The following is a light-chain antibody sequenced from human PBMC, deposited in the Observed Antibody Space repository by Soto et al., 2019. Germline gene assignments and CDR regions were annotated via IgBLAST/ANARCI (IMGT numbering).Light chain of an antibody. J-gene: IGLJ1*01. V-gene: IGLV2-14*01. CDR1: SSDVGGYNY. CDR3: SSSTTTSTLV. CDR2: EVS. Sequence: QSALTQPASVSGSPGQSIAISCTGTSSDVGGYNYVSWYQQHPGKAPKLMLYEVSNRPSGVSSRFSGSKSGSTASLTISGLQAEDEGVYYCSSSTTTSTLVFGTGTKLTVL.